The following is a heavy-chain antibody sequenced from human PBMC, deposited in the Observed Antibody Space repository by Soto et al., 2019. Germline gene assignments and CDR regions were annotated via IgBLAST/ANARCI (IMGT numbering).Heavy chain of an antibody. D-gene: IGHD3-22*01. V-gene: IGHV3-48*02. CDR1: GFTFSSYS. CDR2: ISSSSSTI. Sequence: GVSLRLSCAASGFTFSSYSMNWVRQAPGKGLEWVSYISSSSSTIYYADSVKGRFTISRDNAKNSLYLQMNSLRDEDTAVYYCARGLYYYDSRGYWGYWGQGTLVTVSS. J-gene: IGHJ4*02. CDR3: ARGLYYYDSRGYWGY.